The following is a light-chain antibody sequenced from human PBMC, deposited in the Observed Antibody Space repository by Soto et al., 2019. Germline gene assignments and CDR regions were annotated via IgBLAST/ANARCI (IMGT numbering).Light chain of an antibody. Sequence: EIMLKKYPANLSLSPNERDPLPGRAIQSVSSTYVAWYQQKPGQPPRLLISDASDRATGIPAKFSGGGSGTDFNITISSLDPEDSAVYYCQQRSNWPLGTFGQGTKVDIK. CDR3: QQRSNWPLGT. V-gene: IGKV3-11*01. J-gene: IGKJ1*01. CDR2: DAS. CDR1: QSVSSTY.